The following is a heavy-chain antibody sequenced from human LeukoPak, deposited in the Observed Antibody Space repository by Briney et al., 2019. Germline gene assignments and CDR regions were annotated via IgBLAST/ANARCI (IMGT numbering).Heavy chain of an antibody. V-gene: IGHV3-7*03. J-gene: IGHJ4*02. CDR2: IKQDGSEK. CDR1: GFTFSSYA. D-gene: IGHD3-22*01. CDR3: AKENYYDSSGYYYQSLDY. Sequence: GGSLRLSCAASGFTFSSYAMHWVRQAPGKGLEWVANIKQDGSEKYYVDSVKGRFTISRDNAKNSLYLQMNSLRAEDTAVYYCAKENYYDSSGYYYQSLDYWGQGTLVTVSS.